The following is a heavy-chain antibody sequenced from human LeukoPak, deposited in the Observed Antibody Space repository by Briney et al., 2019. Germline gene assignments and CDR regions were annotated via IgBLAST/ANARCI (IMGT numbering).Heavy chain of an antibody. Sequence: GGSLRLSCAASGFTFSSYAMSWVRQAPGKGLEWVSSISGSGGNTYNADSVKGRFTISRDNSKNTLYLQMNSLRAEDTAVYYRAKDSNVGYSYGYFDYWGQGTLVTVSS. CDR3: AKDSNVGYSYGYFDY. D-gene: IGHD5-18*01. CDR1: GFTFSSYA. J-gene: IGHJ4*02. V-gene: IGHV3-23*01. CDR2: ISGSGGNT.